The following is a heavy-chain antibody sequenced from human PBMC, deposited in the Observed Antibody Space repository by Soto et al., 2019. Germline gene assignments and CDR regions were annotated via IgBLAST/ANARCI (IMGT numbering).Heavy chain of an antibody. J-gene: IGHJ6*02. CDR3: AQSLWFGELSYYYYGMDV. D-gene: IGHD3-10*01. CDR2: IYTSGST. CDR1: GGSISSYY. V-gene: IGHV4-4*07. Sequence: PSETLSLTCTVSGGSISSYYWSWIRQPAGKGLEWIGRIYTSGSTNYNPSLKSRVTMSVDTSKNQCSLKLSSVTAADTAVYYCAQSLWFGELSYYYYGMDVWGQGTTVTVSS.